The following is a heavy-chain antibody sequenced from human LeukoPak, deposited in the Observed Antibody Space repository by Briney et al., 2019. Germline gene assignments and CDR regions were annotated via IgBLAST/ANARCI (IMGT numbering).Heavy chain of an antibody. V-gene: IGHV1-18*01. CDR1: GYTFTSYG. CDR3: ARVVPGGILVVAPGSGAFDI. Sequence: ASVKVSCKASGYTFTSYGISWVRQAPGQGLEWMGWISAYNGNTNYAQKLQGRVTMTTDTSTSTAYMELRSLRSDDTAVYYCARVVPGGILVVAPGSGAFDIWGQGTMVTVSS. J-gene: IGHJ3*02. CDR2: ISAYNGNT. D-gene: IGHD2-15*01.